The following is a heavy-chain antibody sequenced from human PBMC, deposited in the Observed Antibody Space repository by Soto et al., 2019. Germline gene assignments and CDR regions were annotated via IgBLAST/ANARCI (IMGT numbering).Heavy chain of an antibody. J-gene: IGHJ6*03. CDR1: GYTFTSYA. CDR3: AREKYGDYVLRYYYYMDV. CDR2: INAGNGNT. Sequence: ASVKVSCKASGYTFTSYAMHWMRQAPGQRLEWMGWINAGNGNTKYSQKFQGRVTITRDTSASTAYMELSSLRSEDTAVYYCAREKYGDYVLRYYYYMDVWGKGTTVTVSS. D-gene: IGHD4-17*01. V-gene: IGHV1-3*01.